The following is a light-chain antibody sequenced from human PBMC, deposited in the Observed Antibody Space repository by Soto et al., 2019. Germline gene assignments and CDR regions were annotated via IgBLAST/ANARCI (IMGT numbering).Light chain of an antibody. Sequence: EVVLTQSPGTLSLSQGERATLSCGASQSVSSSYLAWYQQKPGLAPRLLIYDASSRATGIPDRFSGSGSGTDFTLTISRLEPEDFAVYYCQQYGSSLITFGQGTRLEIK. CDR1: QSVSSSY. J-gene: IGKJ5*01. CDR3: QQYGSSLIT. V-gene: IGKV3D-20*01. CDR2: DAS.